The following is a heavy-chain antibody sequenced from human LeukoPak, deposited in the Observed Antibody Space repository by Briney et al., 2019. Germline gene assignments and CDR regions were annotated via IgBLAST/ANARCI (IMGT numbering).Heavy chain of an antibody. CDR1: GYTFTSYA. CDR2: INTNTGNP. V-gene: IGHV7-4-1*02. Sequence: ASVKVSCKASGYTFTSYAMNWVRQAPGQGLEWMGWINTNTGNPTYAQGFTGRFVFSLDTSVSTAYLQISSLKAEDTAVYYCARDSIYYDSSGSDAFDIWGQGTMVTVS. J-gene: IGHJ3*02. CDR3: ARDSIYYDSSGSDAFDI. D-gene: IGHD3-22*01.